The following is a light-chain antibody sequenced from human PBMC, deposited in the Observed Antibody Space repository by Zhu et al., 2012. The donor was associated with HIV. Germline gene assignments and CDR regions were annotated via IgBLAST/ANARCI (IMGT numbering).Light chain of an antibody. J-gene: IGKJ4*01. CDR3: QQYGSSPLT. Sequence: EIVLTQSPGTLSLSPGEGGTVSCRASQSVTSSYLAWYQQRPGQPPRLLIYGASSRATGIPDRFSGSGSGTDFTLTVSRLEPEDFGVYYCQQYGSSPLTFGGGTKVEIK. CDR2: GAS. V-gene: IGKV3-20*01. CDR1: QSVTSSY.